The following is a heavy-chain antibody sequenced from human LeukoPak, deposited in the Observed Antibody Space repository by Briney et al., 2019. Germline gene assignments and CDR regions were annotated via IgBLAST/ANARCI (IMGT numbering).Heavy chain of an antibody. J-gene: IGHJ4*02. V-gene: IGHV1-46*01. CDR1: GCIFTGYY. CDR3: ARAPANKYDSRLSEDY. Sequence: ASVKVSCKASGCIFTGYYIHWVRQAPGQGLEWMGIINPSDGTTSYAQKFQGRVTMTRATSTSTVYMELRSLRSEDTAVYYCARAPANKYDSRLSEDYWGQGTLVTVSS. D-gene: IGHD3-22*01. CDR2: INPSDGTT.